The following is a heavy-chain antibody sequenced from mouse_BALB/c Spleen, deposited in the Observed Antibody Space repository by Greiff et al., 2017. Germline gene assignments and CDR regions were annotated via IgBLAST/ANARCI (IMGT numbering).Heavy chain of an antibody. J-gene: IGHJ4*01. CDR1: GYSITSGYY. D-gene: IGHD2-4*01. Sequence: ESGPGLVKPSQSLSLTCSVTGYSITSGYYWNWIRQFPGNKLEWMGYISYDGSNNYNPSLKNRISITRDTSKNQFFLKLNSVTTEDTATYYCARGSTMITNYYAMDYWGQGTSVTVSS. CDR2: ISYDGSN. V-gene: IGHV3-6*02. CDR3: ARGSTMITNYYAMDY.